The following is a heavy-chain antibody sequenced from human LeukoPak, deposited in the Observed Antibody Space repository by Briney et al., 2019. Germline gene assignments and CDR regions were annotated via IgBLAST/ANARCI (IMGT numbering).Heavy chain of an antibody. CDR3: ARDYYDSSGYYYGMDV. J-gene: IGHJ6*02. D-gene: IGHD3-22*01. V-gene: IGHV4-34*01. CDR2: INHSGST. CDR1: GGSFSGYY. Sequence: SETLSLTCAVYGGSFSGYYWSWIRQPPGKGLEWIGEINHSGSTNYNLSLKSRVTISVDTSKNQFSLKLSSVTAADTAVYYCARDYYDSSGYYYGMDVWGQGTTVTVSS.